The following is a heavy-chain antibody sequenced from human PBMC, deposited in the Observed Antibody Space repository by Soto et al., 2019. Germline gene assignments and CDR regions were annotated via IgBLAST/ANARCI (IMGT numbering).Heavy chain of an antibody. CDR3: ARGARYCSSTSCYGRVRFYYYYGMDV. CDR2: IIPIFGTA. V-gene: IGHV1-69*13. CDR1: GGTFSSYA. Sequence: GASVKVSCKASGGTFSSYAISWVRQAPGQGLEWMGGIIPIFGTANYAQKFQGRVTITADESTSTAYMELSSLRSEDTAVYYCARGARYCSSTSCYGRVRFYYYYGMDVWGQGTTVTVSS. J-gene: IGHJ6*02. D-gene: IGHD2-2*01.